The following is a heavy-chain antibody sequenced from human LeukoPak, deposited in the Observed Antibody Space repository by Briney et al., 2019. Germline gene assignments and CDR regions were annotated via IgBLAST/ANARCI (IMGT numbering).Heavy chain of an antibody. J-gene: IGHJ4*02. D-gene: IGHD1-7*01. CDR2: IYPGDSDT. V-gene: IGHV5-51*01. Sequence: PGESLKISCKGFGYSFSTHWIAWVRQMPGKGLEWMGIIYPGDSDTRYSPSFQGQVTISVDKSISTAYLQWRSLKASDTAMYYCARPPRGGTSKFDYWGQGTLISVSS. CDR1: GYSFSTHW. CDR3: ARPPRGGTSKFDY.